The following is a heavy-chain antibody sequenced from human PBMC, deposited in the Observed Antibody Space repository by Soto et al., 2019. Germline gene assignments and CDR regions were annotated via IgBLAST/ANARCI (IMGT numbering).Heavy chain of an antibody. Sequence: GSLRLSCAVSGFTFSSYWMHWVRQAPGKGLVWVSRINGDGNSTSYADSVKGRFTISRDHAKNTLYLQMNSLRAEDTAVYYCARGPSSPPIYCSGGSCYVPVGPWGEGTLVTGS. CDR3: ARGPSSPPIYCSGGSCYVPVGP. CDR1: GFTFSSYW. J-gene: IGHJ5*02. CDR2: INGDGNST. V-gene: IGHV3-74*01. D-gene: IGHD2-15*01.